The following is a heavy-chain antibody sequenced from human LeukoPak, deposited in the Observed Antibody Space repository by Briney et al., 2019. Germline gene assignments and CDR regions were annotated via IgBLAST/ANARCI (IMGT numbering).Heavy chain of an antibody. Sequence: PGGSLRLSCAASGFTFRDYYMSWIRQAPGKGLEWVSYISSSGSTIYYADSVKGRFTISRDNAKNSLYLQMNSLRAEDTAVYYCARDSGLTAMGYYYYGMDVWGQGTTVTVSS. J-gene: IGHJ6*02. CDR3: ARDSGLTAMGYYYYGMDV. CDR1: GFTFRDYY. CDR2: ISSSGSTI. D-gene: IGHD5-18*01. V-gene: IGHV3-11*01.